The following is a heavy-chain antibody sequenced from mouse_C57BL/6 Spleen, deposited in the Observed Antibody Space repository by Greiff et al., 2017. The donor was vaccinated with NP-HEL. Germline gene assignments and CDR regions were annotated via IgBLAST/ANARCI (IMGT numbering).Heavy chain of an antibody. CDR2: INPNNGGT. D-gene: IGHD2-1*01. J-gene: IGHJ1*03. V-gene: IGHV1-18*01. CDR3: ARPLYYGNLRSHFDV. CDR1: GYTFTDYN. Sequence: VQLQQSGPELVKPGASVKIPCKASGYTFTDYNMDWVKQSHGKSLEWIGDINPNNGGTIYNQKFKGKATLTVDKSSSTAYMELRSLTSEDTAVYYCARPLYYGNLRSHFDVWGTGTTVTVSS.